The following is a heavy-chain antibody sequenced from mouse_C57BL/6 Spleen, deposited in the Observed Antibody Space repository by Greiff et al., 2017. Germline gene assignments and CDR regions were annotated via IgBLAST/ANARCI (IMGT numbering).Heavy chain of an antibody. CDR2: INPNNGGT. J-gene: IGHJ3*01. Sequence: EVKLQESGPELVKPGASVTIPCKASGYTFTDYNMDWVKQSHGKSLEWIGDINPNNGGTIYNQKFKGKATLTVDKSSSTAYMARRSLTSEDTAVYYCAIYDGSSYGGFADWGQGTLGTVAA. V-gene: IGHV1-18*01. CDR1: GYTFTDYN. CDR3: AIYDGSSYGGFAD. D-gene: IGHD1-1*01.